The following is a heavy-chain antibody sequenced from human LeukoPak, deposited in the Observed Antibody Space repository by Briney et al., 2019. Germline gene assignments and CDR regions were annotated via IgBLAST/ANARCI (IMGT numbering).Heavy chain of an antibody. Sequence: SETLSLTYTVSGGSISSGGYYWSWIRQPPGKGLEWIGYIYHSGSTYYNPSLKSRVTISVDRSKNQFSLKLSSVTAADTAVYYCARGRSSSWISWGQGTLVTVSS. CDR3: ARGRSSSWIS. CDR2: IYHSGST. CDR1: GGSISSGGYY. J-gene: IGHJ4*02. V-gene: IGHV4-30-2*01. D-gene: IGHD6-13*01.